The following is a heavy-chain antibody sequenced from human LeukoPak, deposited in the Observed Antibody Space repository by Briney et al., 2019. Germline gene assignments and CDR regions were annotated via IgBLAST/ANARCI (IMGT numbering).Heavy chain of an antibody. Sequence: PGGSLRLSCGGSGFTFSSYWMHWVRQAPGKGLVWISRINSDGSTTSYADSVKGRFTISRDNAKNSLYLQMNSLRAEDTAVYYCARVPTYSYGLYYWGQGTLVTVSS. CDR3: ARVPTYSYGLYY. J-gene: IGHJ4*02. CDR1: GFTFSSYW. D-gene: IGHD5-18*01. CDR2: INSDGSTT. V-gene: IGHV3-74*01.